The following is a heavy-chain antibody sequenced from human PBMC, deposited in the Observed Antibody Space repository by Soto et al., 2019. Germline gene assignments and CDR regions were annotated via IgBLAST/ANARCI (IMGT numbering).Heavy chain of an antibody. Sequence: LRLSCAASGFTFSSYAMHWVRQAPGKGLEWVAVISYDGSNKYYADSVKGRFTISRDNSRNTLHLQMNSLRAEDTAIYYCAKFFVETGGSSGWPWSFHFWGQGTLVTVSS. D-gene: IGHD6-25*01. CDR1: GFTFSSYA. J-gene: IGHJ4*02. CDR2: ISYDGSNK. V-gene: IGHV3-30-3*02. CDR3: AKFFVETGGSSGWPWSFHF.